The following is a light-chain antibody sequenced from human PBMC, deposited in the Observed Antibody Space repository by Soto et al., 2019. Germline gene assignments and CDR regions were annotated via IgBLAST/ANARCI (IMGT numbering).Light chain of an antibody. Sequence: EIVMTQSPATLSVSQGERVTLSCRARQSVGSNLAWYQHKPGQAPRLLFYDASTRATGIPARFSGSGSGTDFTLKINRVEAEDVGTYYCMQALQSLTFGQGTRLEIK. J-gene: IGKJ5*01. CDR2: DAS. CDR1: QSVGSN. V-gene: IGKV3-15*01. CDR3: MQALQSLT.